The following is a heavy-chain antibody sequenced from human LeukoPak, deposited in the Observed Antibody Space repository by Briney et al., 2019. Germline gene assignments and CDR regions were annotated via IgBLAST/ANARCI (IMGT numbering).Heavy chain of an antibody. J-gene: IGHJ6*02. CDR1: GGTFSSYA. CDR2: IIPIFGTA. Sequence: GASVKVSCKASGGTFSSYAISWVRQAPGQGLEWMGGIIPIFGTAIYAQKFQGRVTITADESTSTAYMELSSLRSEDTAVYYCARVDRIAVAGTDYYGMDVWGQGTTVTVSS. CDR3: ARVDRIAVAGTDYYGMDV. D-gene: IGHD6-19*01. V-gene: IGHV1-69*13.